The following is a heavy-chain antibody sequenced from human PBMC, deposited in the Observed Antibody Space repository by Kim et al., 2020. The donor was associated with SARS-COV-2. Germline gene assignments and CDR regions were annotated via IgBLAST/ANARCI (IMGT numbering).Heavy chain of an antibody. V-gene: IGHV4-34*01. CDR3: AGGRAGVVPSPILGIGPHYDYFIMDV. J-gene: IGHJ6*02. CDR1: GGSFTGYH. CDR2: INHSGSI. Sequence: SETLSLTCAVYGGSFTGYHWSWIRQPPGKGLEWIGEINHSGSIKYNPSLKSRVTISIDTSTNQFSLKLTSVTAADTGFYFCAGGRAGVVPSPILGIGPHYDYFIMDVWGHGTTVPVSS. D-gene: IGHD3-10*01.